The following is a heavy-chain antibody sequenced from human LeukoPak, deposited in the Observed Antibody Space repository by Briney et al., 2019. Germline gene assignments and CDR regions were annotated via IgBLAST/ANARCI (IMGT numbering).Heavy chain of an antibody. Sequence: GGSLRLSCAASGFTFDDYAMHWVRHGPGKGLEWVSGITWNSGTIGYADSVKGRFTISRDNAKNSLYLQMNSLRAEDTALYYCAKDVTGTGAFDIWGQETMVTVSS. CDR2: ITWNSGTI. D-gene: IGHD1-7*01. CDR1: GFTFDDYA. V-gene: IGHV3-9*01. CDR3: AKDVTGTGAFDI. J-gene: IGHJ3*02.